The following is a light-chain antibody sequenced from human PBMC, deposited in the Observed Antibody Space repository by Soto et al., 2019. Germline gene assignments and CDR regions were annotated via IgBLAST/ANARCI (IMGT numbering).Light chain of an antibody. V-gene: IGLV2-8*01. J-gene: IGLJ1*01. Sequence: QSVLTQPPSASGSPGQSVTISCTGTSSDVGGYNYVSWYQQHPGKAPKLMIYEVSKRPSGVPDRFSGSKSGNTASLTVSGLQAEDEADYYYSSYAGSREVFGTGTKLTVL. CDR3: SSYAGSREV. CDR1: SSDVGGYNY. CDR2: EVS.